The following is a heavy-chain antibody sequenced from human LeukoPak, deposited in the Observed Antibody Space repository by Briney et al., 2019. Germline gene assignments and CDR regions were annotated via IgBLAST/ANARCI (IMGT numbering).Heavy chain of an antibody. Sequence: GGSLRLSCAASGFTFSSYTMNWVRQAPGKGLEWVSYISSSSGSIYYADSVKGRFTISRDNAKNSLYLQMNSLRAEDTAVYYCARDPSRDPLFDYWGQGTLVTVSS. CDR2: ISSSSGSI. CDR1: GFTFSSYT. D-gene: IGHD2-21*02. CDR3: ARDPSRDPLFDY. J-gene: IGHJ4*02. V-gene: IGHV3-48*01.